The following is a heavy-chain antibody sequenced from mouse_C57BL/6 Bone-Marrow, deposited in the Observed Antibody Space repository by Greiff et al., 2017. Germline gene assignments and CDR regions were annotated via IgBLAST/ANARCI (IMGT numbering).Heavy chain of an antibody. Sequence: EVMLVESGGGLVQPGGSMKLSCVASGFTFSNYWMNWVRQSPEQGLEWVAQIRLKSDNYATHYAESVKGRFTISRDDSKSSVYLQMNNLRAEDTGIYYCTGGEGAWFAYWGQGTLVTVSA. CDR2: IRLKSDNYAT. V-gene: IGHV6-3*01. CDR1: GFTFSNYW. CDR3: TGGEGAWFAY. J-gene: IGHJ3*01.